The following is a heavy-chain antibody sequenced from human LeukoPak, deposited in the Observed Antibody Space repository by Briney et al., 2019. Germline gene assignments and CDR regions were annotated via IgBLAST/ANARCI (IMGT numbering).Heavy chain of an antibody. Sequence: ASVKVSCKASGYTFTGYYMHWLRQAPGQGLEWMGRINPNSGGTNYAQKFQGRVTMTRDTSISTAYMELSRLRSDDTAVYYCARGADSSGISGFDYWGQGTLVTVSS. CDR3: ARGADSSGISGFDY. J-gene: IGHJ4*02. CDR1: GYTFTGYY. CDR2: INPNSGGT. D-gene: IGHD6-19*01. V-gene: IGHV1-2*06.